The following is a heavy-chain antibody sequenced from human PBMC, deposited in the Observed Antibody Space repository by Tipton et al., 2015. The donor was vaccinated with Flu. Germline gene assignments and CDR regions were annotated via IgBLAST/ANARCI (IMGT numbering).Heavy chain of an antibody. J-gene: IGHJ5*02. CDR3: ARRSVAGPYNWFAP. D-gene: IGHD6-19*01. V-gene: IGHV4-39*07. Sequence: TLSLTCTVSSGSIRSTNYFCAWIRQPPGKRLELIGSIYPSGTTYYNPSLKSRVTISVDTSKSQFSLMLRSVTAADTAVYYCARRSVAGPYNWFAPWGQGSLVTVSS. CDR2: IYPSGTT. CDR1: SGSIRSTNYF.